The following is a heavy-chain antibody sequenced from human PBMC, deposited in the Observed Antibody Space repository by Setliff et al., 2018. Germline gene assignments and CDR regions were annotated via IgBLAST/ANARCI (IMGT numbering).Heavy chain of an antibody. CDR2: IYTSGST. CDR1: GGPISNYY. V-gene: IGHV4-4*07. Sequence: SETLSLTCTVSGGPISNYYWSWIRQPAGKGLEWIGRIYTSGSTNYNPSLKSRVTMTVDTSKNQFSLKLSSVTAADTAVYYCARKGISALSGAFDMWGQGTMVTVSS. CDR3: ARKGISALSGAFDM. J-gene: IGHJ3*02. D-gene: IGHD1-26*01.